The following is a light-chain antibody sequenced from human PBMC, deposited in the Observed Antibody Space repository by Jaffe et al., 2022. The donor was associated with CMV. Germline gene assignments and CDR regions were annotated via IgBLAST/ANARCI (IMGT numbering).Light chain of an antibody. J-gene: IGLJ3*02. CDR3: QSYDSNIGGV. CDR1: SGSVASNY. Sequence: NFMLTQPHSVSESPGKAVTISCTRSSGSVASNYVQWYQQRPGSAPTTVIYEDNQRPSGVPDRFSGSIDSSSNSASLTISGLKTEDEGDYYCQSYDSNIGGVFGGGTKLTVL. V-gene: IGLV6-57*04. CDR2: EDN.